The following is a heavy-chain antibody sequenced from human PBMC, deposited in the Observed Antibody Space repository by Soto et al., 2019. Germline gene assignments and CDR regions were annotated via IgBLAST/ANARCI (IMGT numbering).Heavy chain of an antibody. Sequence: GGSLRLSCAASGFTFSSYAMHWVRQAPGKGLEWVAVISYDGSNKYYADSVKGRFTISRDNSKNTLYLQMNSLRAEDTAVYYCARDWGPYYDFWSGGYYYYGMDVWRQGTTVTVSS. CDR2: ISYDGSNK. CDR1: GFTFSSYA. J-gene: IGHJ6*02. V-gene: IGHV3-30-3*01. D-gene: IGHD3-3*01. CDR3: ARDWGPYYDFWSGGYYYYGMDV.